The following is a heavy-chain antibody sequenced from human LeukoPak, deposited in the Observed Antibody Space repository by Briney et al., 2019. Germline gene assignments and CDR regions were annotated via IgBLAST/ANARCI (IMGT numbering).Heavy chain of an antibody. D-gene: IGHD2-2*01. CDR1: GFTFSSYS. CDR3: AKGVGCSSTSCYWHYYYYMDV. Sequence: GGSLRLSCAASGFTFSSYSMSWVRQAPGKGLEWVSSISSSSSYVYYADSVKGRFTISRDNSKNTLYLQMNSLRAEDTAVYYCAKGVGCSSTSCYWHYYYYMDVWGKGTTVTVSS. J-gene: IGHJ6*03. CDR2: ISSSSSYV. V-gene: IGHV3-21*04.